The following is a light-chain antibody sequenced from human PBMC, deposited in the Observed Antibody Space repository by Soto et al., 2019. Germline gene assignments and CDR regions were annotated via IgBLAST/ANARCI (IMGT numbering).Light chain of an antibody. V-gene: IGLV3-21*04. CDR1: NIGINA. CDR3: QLCNSSSDQGV. Sequence: SYELTQPPSVSVAPEKTATITCGGDNIGINAVHWYQQKPGQAPLLVVYYDSDRPSGIPERFSGSTSGNTATLTISRVEAGDEADYYCQLCNSSSDQGVFGGGTKLTVL. J-gene: IGLJ3*02. CDR2: YDS.